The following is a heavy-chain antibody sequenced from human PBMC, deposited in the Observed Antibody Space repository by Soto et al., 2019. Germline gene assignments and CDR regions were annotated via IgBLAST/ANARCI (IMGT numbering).Heavy chain of an antibody. V-gene: IGHV3-30-3*01. CDR3: ARDLSGYSGYDYGAYYYYYYGMDV. CDR2: ISYDGSNK. CDR1: GFTFSSYA. D-gene: IGHD5-12*01. J-gene: IGHJ6*02. Sequence: GGSLRLSCAASGFTFSSYAMHWVRQAPGKGLEWVAVISYDGSNKYYADSVKGRFTISRDNSKNTLYLQMNSLRAEDTAVYYCARDLSGYSGYDYGAYYYYYYGMDVWGQGTTVTVSS.